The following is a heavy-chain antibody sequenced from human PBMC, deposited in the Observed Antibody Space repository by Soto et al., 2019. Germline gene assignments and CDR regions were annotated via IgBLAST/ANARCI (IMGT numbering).Heavy chain of an antibody. D-gene: IGHD2-2*01. CDR1: GFTFEDYT. V-gene: IGHV3-43*01. Sequence: GGSLRLSCATSGFTFEDYTIRWVRQTPGKGLEWVSLISWDGHDTYYAASVKGRFTISRDSSKNSLYLEMNSLRTEDIAVYYCAKDRGFCTSITCYAFDFWGQGTLVTVSS. CDR3: AKDRGFCTSITCYAFDF. J-gene: IGHJ4*02. CDR2: ISWDGHDT.